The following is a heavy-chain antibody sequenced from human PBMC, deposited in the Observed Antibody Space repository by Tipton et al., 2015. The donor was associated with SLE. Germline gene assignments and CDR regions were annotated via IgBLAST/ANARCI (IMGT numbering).Heavy chain of an antibody. CDR3: ARRGYFDS. CDR2: IYYTGST. Sequence: GLVKPSETLSLTCTVSGGSISPYYWSWIRQPPGKGLEWIGYIYYTGSTTYNPSLSSRVIMSLDTSKSQFSLTLNSVTAADTAVYYCARRGYFDSWGQGTLVTVSS. J-gene: IGHJ4*02. V-gene: IGHV4-59*08. CDR1: GGSISPYY. D-gene: IGHD1-26*01.